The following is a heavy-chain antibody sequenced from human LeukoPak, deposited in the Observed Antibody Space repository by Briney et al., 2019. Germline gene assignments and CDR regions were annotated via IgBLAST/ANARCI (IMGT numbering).Heavy chain of an antibody. CDR1: GFTFSNAW. D-gene: IGHD1-7*01. J-gene: IGHJ4*02. V-gene: IGHV3-7*01. Sequence: GGSLRLSCAASGFTFSNAWMSWVRQAPGKGLEWVANINQDGREKFYVDSVKGRFTISRDNAKNSLYLQMNSLRAEDTAVYFCARESHANYDYWGQGTLVTVSS. CDR3: ARESHANYDY. CDR2: INQDGREK.